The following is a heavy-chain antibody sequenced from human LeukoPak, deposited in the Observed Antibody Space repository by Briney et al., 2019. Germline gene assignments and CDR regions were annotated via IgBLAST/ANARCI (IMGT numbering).Heavy chain of an antibody. J-gene: IGHJ6*03. CDR3: AKDGHSGLFGYYYYMDV. D-gene: IGHD3-3*01. CDR2: ISSSGSTI. Sequence: GGSLRLSCAASGFTFSSYEMNWVRQARGKGLEWVSYISSSGSTIYYADSVKGRFTISRDNAKNSLYLQMNSLRAEDTAVYYGAKDGHSGLFGYYYYMDVWGKGTTVTISS. V-gene: IGHV3-48*03. CDR1: GFTFSSYE.